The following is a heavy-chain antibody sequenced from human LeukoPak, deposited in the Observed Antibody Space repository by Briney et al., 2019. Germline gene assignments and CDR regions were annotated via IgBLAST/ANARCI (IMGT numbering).Heavy chain of an antibody. D-gene: IGHD3-16*01. CDR1: GFTFSTYS. CDR2: ISTRSTYI. Sequence: QPGGSLRLSCAASGFTFSTYSMNWVRQAPGKGLERASCISTRSTYIYYADSVKGRFTISRDNAKNSLYLQMNSLRAEDTAVYYCARARGRSINDAFDIWGQGTMVTVSS. CDR3: ARARGRSINDAFDI. V-gene: IGHV3-21*01. J-gene: IGHJ3*02.